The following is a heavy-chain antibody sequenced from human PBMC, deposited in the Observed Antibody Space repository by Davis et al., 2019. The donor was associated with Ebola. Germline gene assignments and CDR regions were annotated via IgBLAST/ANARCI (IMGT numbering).Heavy chain of an antibody. Sequence: GGSLRLSCAASGFTFSSYAMSWVRQAPGKGLEWVSAINGNGGSTYYADSVKGRFTISRDNSKNTLYLQMNSLRAEDTAVYYCAKDLYGDYVGDYWGQGTLVTVSS. CDR3: AKDLYGDYVGDY. CDR2: INGNGGST. D-gene: IGHD4-17*01. CDR1: GFTFSSYA. V-gene: IGHV3-23*01. J-gene: IGHJ4*02.